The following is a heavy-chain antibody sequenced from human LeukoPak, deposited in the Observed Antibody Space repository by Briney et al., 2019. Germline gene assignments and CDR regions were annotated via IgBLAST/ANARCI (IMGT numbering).Heavy chain of an antibody. Sequence: GGSLRLSCAASGFTFSDYWMSWVRQAPGKGPEWVANIKQDGSDKYYVDSVKGRFTISRDNAKNALYLQMNSLRAEDTAVYYCARGEFAWIQGSYGMNVWGQGTTVTVSS. D-gene: IGHD5-18*01. CDR1: GFTFSDYW. V-gene: IGHV3-7*01. CDR3: ARGEFAWIQGSYGMNV. J-gene: IGHJ6*02. CDR2: IKQDGSDK.